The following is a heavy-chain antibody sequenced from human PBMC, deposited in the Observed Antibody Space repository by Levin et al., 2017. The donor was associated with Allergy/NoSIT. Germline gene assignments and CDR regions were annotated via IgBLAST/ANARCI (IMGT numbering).Heavy chain of an antibody. D-gene: IGHD2-2*01. CDR2: ISYDGRNK. V-gene: IGHV3-30*18. CDR1: GFTFSSYA. CDR3: AKSVRTCSSNDCYGWYDALDI. Sequence: GGSLRLSCAVSGFTFSSYAMHWVRQAPGKGLEWVAVISYDGRNKYYAESVKGRFTISRDNSKNTVYLQMDSLRAEDTAVYYCAKSVRTCSSNDCYGWYDALDIWGQGATVTVSS. J-gene: IGHJ3*02.